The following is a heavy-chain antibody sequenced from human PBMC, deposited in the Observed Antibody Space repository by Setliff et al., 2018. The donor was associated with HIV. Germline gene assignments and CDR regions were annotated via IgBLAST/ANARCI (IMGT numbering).Heavy chain of an antibody. CDR2: IYHSGSN. J-gene: IGHJ3*02. CDR3: ASTSRRLGDSSGNEGAFDI. Sequence: PSETLSLTCAVSGYSLSSGYFWGWIRQPPGKGLEWIGSIYHSGSNYYNPSLKSRVNISVDTSKNQFSLKLSSVTAADTAVYYCASTSRRLGDSSGNEGAFDIWGQGTMVTVSS. CDR1: GYSLSSGYF. V-gene: IGHV4-38-2*01. D-gene: IGHD3-22*01.